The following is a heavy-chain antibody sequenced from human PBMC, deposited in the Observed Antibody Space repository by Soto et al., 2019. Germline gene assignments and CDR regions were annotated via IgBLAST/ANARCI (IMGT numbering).Heavy chain of an antibody. J-gene: IGHJ6*02. CDR2: IRSKGHNYAT. V-gene: IGHV3-73*01. Sequence: GGSLRLSCAASGFAFSGSAMYWVRQASGKGPEWVGRIRSKGHNYATEYAASVKGRFTISRDDSKNTAYLQMNSLQTEDTAVYYCATIFGVVTPGGYYYGMDVWGQGTTVTVSS. CDR1: GFAFSGSA. D-gene: IGHD3-3*01. CDR3: ATIFGVVTPGGYYYGMDV.